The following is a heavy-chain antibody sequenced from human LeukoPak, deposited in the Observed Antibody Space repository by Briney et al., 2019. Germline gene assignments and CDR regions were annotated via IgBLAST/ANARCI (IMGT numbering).Heavy chain of an antibody. CDR3: AGTAWSSGSYSDNWFDP. V-gene: IGHV4-59*03. J-gene: IGHJ5*02. CDR2: IYYTGIT. Sequence: PSETLSLTCTVSGGFISSYYWSWIRQPPGKGLEWIGFIYYTGITNHNPSLKSRVTVSIDTSKNQFSLRLTSVTAADTAMYYCAGTAWSSGSYSDNWFDPWGQGTLVTVSS. CDR1: GGFISSYY. D-gene: IGHD3-10*01.